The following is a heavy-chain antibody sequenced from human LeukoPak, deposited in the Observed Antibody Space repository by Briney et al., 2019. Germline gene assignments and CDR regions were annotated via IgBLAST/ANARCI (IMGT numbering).Heavy chain of an antibody. CDR3: ARVVGVGYFDY. CDR1: GFTFSSYA. Sequence: GGSLRLSCAASGFTFSSYAMSWVPQAPGQGLEWVSSISDSGGSAYYADSVKGRFTISRDNAKNSLYLQMNSLRAEDTAVYYCARVVGVGYFDYWGQGTLVTVSS. D-gene: IGHD1-26*01. CDR2: ISDSGGSA. V-gene: IGHV3-23*01. J-gene: IGHJ4*02.